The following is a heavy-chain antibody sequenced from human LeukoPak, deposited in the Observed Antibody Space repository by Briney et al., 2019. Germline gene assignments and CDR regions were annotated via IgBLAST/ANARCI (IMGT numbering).Heavy chain of an antibody. CDR3: ARVSLHAYCSGGSCYG. J-gene: IGHJ4*02. Sequence: GASVKVSCKASGGTFSSYAISWVRQAPGQGLEWMGGIIPIFGTANYAQKFQGRVTITADESTSTAYMELSSLRSEDTAVYYCARVSLHAYCSGGSCYGWGQGTLVTVSS. CDR1: GGTFSSYA. D-gene: IGHD2-15*01. V-gene: IGHV1-69*13. CDR2: IIPIFGTA.